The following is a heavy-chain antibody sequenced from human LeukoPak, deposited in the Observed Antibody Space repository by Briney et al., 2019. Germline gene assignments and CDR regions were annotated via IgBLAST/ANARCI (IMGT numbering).Heavy chain of an antibody. Sequence: RGESLKISCKGSGYSFSTYRISWVRQMPGKGLEWMGKIDPSDFYTDYSPSFRGHVTISADTSINTAFLQWNSLKTSDTAIYYCASSIAAAGIGQNTFDIWGQGTVVAVSS. D-gene: IGHD6-13*01. V-gene: IGHV5-10-1*01. CDR2: IDPSDFYT. CDR1: GYSFSTYR. J-gene: IGHJ3*02. CDR3: ASSIAAAGIGQNTFDI.